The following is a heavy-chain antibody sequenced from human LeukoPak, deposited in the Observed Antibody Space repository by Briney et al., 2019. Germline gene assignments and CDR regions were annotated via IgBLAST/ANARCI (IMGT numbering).Heavy chain of an antibody. CDR3: ATYPPDPNKSRLFDY. Sequence: ASVKVSYKVSGYTLTELSMHWVRQAPGKGLEWMGGFDPEDGETIYAQKFQGRVTMTEDTSSDTAYMELSSLRSEDTAVYYCATYPPDPNKSRLFDYWGQGTLVTVSS. D-gene: IGHD1-14*01. CDR1: GYTLTELS. CDR2: FDPEDGET. J-gene: IGHJ4*02. V-gene: IGHV1-24*01.